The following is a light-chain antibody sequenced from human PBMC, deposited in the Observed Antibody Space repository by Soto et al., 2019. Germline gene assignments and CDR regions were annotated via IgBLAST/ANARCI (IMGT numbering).Light chain of an antibody. CDR1: SSAVDDYNY. CDR2: EVN. J-gene: IGLJ2*01. V-gene: IGLV2-14*01. CDR3: TSYTDSSTLVV. Sequence: QSALTQPASVSGSPGQSITISCTGTSSAVDDYNYVSWYQHHPGKAPKLMIYEVNNRPSGVSNRFSASKSGNTATLIISGLQAEDEADYYCTSYTDSSTLVVFGGGTKLTVL.